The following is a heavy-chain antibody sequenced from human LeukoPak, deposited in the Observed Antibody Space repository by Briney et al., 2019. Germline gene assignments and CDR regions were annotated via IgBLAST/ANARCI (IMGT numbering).Heavy chain of an antibody. CDR1: GFTLSTYW. CDR2: INSDGSST. J-gene: IGHJ4*02. V-gene: IGHV3-74*01. Sequence: GGSLSLSCAASGFTLSTYWMHWFRKAPGKGLVWFSRINSDGSSTSYADSVKGRFTISRDNAKNTLCLQINGLRAEDTAVYYCARGLRVASFDYWGQGTLVTVSS. CDR3: ARGLRVASFDY. D-gene: IGHD3-3*01.